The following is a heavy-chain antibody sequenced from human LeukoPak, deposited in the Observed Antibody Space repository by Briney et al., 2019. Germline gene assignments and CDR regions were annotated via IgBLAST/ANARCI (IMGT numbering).Heavy chain of an antibody. V-gene: IGHV3-30*02. J-gene: IGHJ5*02. Sequence: GGSLRLSCAASGFTFSSYGMHWVRQAPGKGLEWVAFIRYDGSIKYYADSVKGRFTISRDNSKNTLYLQMSSLTVEDTAVYYCARGGVGATTYVWFDPWGQGTLVTVSS. CDR2: IRYDGSIK. CDR1: GFTFSSYG. CDR3: ARGGVGATTYVWFDP. D-gene: IGHD1-26*01.